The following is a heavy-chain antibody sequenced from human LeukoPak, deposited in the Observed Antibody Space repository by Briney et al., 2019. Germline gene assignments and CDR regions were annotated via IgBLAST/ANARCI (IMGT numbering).Heavy chain of an antibody. CDR2: INHSGST. V-gene: IGHV4-34*01. D-gene: IGHD6-19*01. J-gene: IGHJ6*04. CDR3: ARVIPASLKQWLVRDV. Sequence: PSETLSLTCAVYGGSFSGYYWSWIRQPPGKGLEWTGEINHSGSTNYNPSLKSRVTISVDTSKNQFSLKLSSVTAADTAVYYCARVIPASLKQWLVRDVWGKGTTVTVSS. CDR1: GGSFSGYY.